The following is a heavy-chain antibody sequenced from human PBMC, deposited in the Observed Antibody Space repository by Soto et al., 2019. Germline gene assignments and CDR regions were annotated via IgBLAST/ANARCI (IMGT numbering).Heavy chain of an antibody. CDR3: ARGLRESSEYYYYMDV. CDR2: INHSGST. V-gene: IGHV4-34*01. J-gene: IGHJ6*03. CDR1: GGSFSGYY. D-gene: IGHD4-17*01. Sequence: SETLSLTCAVYGGSFSGYYWSWIRQPPGKGLEWIGEINHSGSTNYNPSLKSRVTISVDTSKNQFSLKLSSVTAADTAVYYCARGLRESSEYYYYMDVWGKGTTVTVSS.